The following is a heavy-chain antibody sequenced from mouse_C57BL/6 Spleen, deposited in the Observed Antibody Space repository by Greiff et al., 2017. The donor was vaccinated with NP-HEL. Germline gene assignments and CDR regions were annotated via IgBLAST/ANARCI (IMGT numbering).Heavy chain of an antibody. J-gene: IGHJ1*03. CDR2: IDPETGGT. CDR3: TRTPTYDYDEGYFDV. V-gene: IGHV1-15*01. D-gene: IGHD2-4*01. Sequence: VQLQQSGAELVRPGASVTLSCKASGYTFTDYEMHWVKQTPVHGLEWIGAIDPETGGTAYNQKFKGKAILTADKSSSTAYMELRSLTSEDSAVYYCTRTPTYDYDEGYFDVWGTGTTVTVSS. CDR1: GYTFTDYE.